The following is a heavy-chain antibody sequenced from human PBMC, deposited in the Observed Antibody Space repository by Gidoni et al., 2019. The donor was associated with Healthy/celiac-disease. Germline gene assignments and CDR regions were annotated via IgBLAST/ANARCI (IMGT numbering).Heavy chain of an antibody. D-gene: IGHD3-22*01. CDR2: INSDGSST. V-gene: IGHV3-74*01. CDR3: ARVGYYDSRGYYYGMDV. Sequence: EVQLVESGGGLVQPGGSLRLSCAASGFTFSSYWMHWVRQAPGKGLVWVSRINSDGSSTSYADSVKGRFTISRDNAKNTLYLQMNSLRAEDTAVYYCARVGYYDSRGYYYGMDVWGQGTTVTVSS. CDR1: GFTFSSYW. J-gene: IGHJ6*02.